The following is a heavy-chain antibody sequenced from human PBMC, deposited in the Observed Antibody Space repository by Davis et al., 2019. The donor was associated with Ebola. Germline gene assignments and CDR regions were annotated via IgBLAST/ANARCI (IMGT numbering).Heavy chain of an antibody. CDR3: ARVPAAMGGYYYYYGMDV. CDR2: IYYSGST. J-gene: IGHJ6*02. CDR1: GGSVSSGSYY. Sequence: SETLSLTCTVSGGSVSSGSYYWSWIRQPPGKGLEWIGYIYYSGSTNYNPSLKSRVTISVDTSKSQFSLNLSSVTAADTAVYYCARVPAAMGGYYYYYGMDVWGQGTTVTVSS. V-gene: IGHV4-61*01. D-gene: IGHD2-2*01.